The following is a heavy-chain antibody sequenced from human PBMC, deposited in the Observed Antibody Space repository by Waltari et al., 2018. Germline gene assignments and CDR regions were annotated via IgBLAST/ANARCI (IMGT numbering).Heavy chain of an antibody. CDR3: ARRKLGEAFDI. Sequence: SGGNFGRYAITWVRQAPGQGLEWMGGTIPIFGSPMYAPKFQGRVSITADELTYTVYMELNSLRSDDTAIYYCARRKLGEAFDIWGQGTMVIVSS. J-gene: IGHJ3*02. CDR1: GGNFGRYA. V-gene: IGHV1-69*01. CDR2: TIPIFGSP. D-gene: IGHD3-16*01.